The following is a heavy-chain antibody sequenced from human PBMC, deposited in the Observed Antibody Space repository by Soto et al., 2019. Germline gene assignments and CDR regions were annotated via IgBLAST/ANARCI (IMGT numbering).Heavy chain of an antibody. CDR1: GVSISSHDW. CDR3: ATRDSSRFY. Sequence: QVQLQESGTGLVKPSGTLSLTCAVSGVSISSHDWWTWVRQPPGKGLEWIGESHQSGNTNYNSSLESRVPISVDKSKNQFSLKLTSVTGADTAVYYCATRDSSRFYWGPGTLVTVSS. D-gene: IGHD6-13*01. V-gene: IGHV4-4*02. J-gene: IGHJ4*02. CDR2: SHQSGNT.